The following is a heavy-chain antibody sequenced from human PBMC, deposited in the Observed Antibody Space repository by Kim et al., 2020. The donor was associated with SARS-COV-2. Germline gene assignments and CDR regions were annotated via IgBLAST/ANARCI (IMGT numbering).Heavy chain of an antibody. J-gene: IGHJ4*02. CDR2: AI. CDR3: ARDLGYSFDY. V-gene: IGHV3-48*04. Sequence: AICSADSVRGRFTITTDNAKNALYLQMNSLRAEETAVYYCARDLGYSFDYWGQGSLVTVSS. D-gene: IGHD2-21*01.